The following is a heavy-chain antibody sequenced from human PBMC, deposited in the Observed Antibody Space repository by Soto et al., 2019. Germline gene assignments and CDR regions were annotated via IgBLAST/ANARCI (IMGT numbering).Heavy chain of an antibody. CDR3: AGPLVVVPATGYYYGMDV. CDR2: IYYSGST. J-gene: IGHJ6*02. CDR1: GGSISSYY. V-gene: IGHV4-59*08. D-gene: IGHD2-2*01. Sequence: SETLSLTCTVSGGSISSYYWSWIRQPPGKGLEWIGYIYYSGSTNYNPSLKSRVTISVDTSKNQFSLKLNSVTAADTAVYYCAGPLVVVPATGYYYGMDVWGQGTTVTVSS.